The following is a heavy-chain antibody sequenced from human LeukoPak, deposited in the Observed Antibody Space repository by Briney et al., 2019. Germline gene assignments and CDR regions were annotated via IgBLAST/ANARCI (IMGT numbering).Heavy chain of an antibody. J-gene: IGHJ4*02. V-gene: IGHV3-66*01. CDR1: GLTVRSNY. CDR2: IYSGGST. D-gene: IGHD3-16*01. Sequence: GGSLRLSCAASGLTVRSNYMNWVRQAPGKGLEWVSIIYSGGSTYYADSVRGRFTISRDNSKNTLYLQMNSLRTEDTAVYYCARVGVTFGGAPYWGQGTLVTVSS. CDR3: ARVGVTFGGAPY.